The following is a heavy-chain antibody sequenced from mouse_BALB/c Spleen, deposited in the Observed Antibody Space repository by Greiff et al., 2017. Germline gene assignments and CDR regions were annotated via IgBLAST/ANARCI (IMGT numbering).Heavy chain of an antibody. V-gene: IGHV1-4*01. D-gene: IGHD1-1*02. CDR2: INPSSGYT. CDR1: GYTFTSYT. CDR3: ARGYYGTLYAMDY. Sequence: QVHVKQSGAELARPGASVKMSCKASGYTFTSYTMHWVKQRPGQGLEWIGYINPSSGYTNYNQKFKDKATLTADKSSSTAYMQLSSLTSEDSAVYYCARGYYGTLYAMDYWGQGTSVTVSS. J-gene: IGHJ4*01.